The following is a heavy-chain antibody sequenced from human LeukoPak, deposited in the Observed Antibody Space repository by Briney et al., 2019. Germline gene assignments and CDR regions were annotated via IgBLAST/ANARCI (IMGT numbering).Heavy chain of an antibody. CDR1: GLTFSRYS. Sequence: PGGSLRLSCAASGLTFSRYSMNWVRQAPGKGLEWVSCISGSSSDIYYADSVKGRFTISRDNAKNSVYLQMNSLRAEDTAVYYCAKIQGTFDYWGQGTLVTVSS. CDR2: ISGSSSDI. J-gene: IGHJ4*02. V-gene: IGHV3-21*04. CDR3: AKIQGTFDY. D-gene: IGHD1-1*01.